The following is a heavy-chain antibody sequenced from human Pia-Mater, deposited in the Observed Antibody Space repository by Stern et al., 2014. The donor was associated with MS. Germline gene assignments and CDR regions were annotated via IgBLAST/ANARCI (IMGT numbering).Heavy chain of an antibody. CDR1: GGSFSGYY. D-gene: IGHD4-17*01. CDR3: ARGGETYGDYLFGWYFDL. CDR2: INHSGST. Sequence: QVQLQQWGAGLLKPSETLSLTCAVYGGSFSGYYWSWIRQPPGKGLEWIGEINHSGSTNYNPSLKSRVTISGDTSKNQCSTQLNHVTAADTAVYYCARGGETYGDYLFGWYFDLWGRGTLVTVSS. V-gene: IGHV4-34*01. J-gene: IGHJ2*01.